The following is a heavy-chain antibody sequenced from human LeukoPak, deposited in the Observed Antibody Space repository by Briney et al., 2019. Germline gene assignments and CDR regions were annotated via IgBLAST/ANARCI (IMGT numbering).Heavy chain of an antibody. D-gene: IGHD2/OR15-2a*01. CDR2: ICDNGST. V-gene: IGHV4-59*11. J-gene: IGHJ5*01. CDR1: DGSISPHC. Sequence: SETLSLTCTVSDGSISPHCWSWIRQLPGKGLEWVGYICDNGSTNYHPSLKTRVTMSVDASKSQLSLKLNSVTAADTAVYYCARDRNWFDSWGQGTLVTVSS. CDR3: ARDRNWFDS.